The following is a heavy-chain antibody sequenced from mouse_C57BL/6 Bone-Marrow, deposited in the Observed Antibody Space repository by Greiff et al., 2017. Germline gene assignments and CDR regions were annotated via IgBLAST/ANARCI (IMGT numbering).Heavy chain of an antibody. Sequence: DVTLVASGGGLVQPKGSLKLSCAASGFSFNTYAMNWVRQAPGQGLEWVARIRSKSNNYATYYADSVKDRVTISRDDSESMLYLQMNNLKTEDTAMYYCVRQGGLTGTYVDYWGQGTTLTVSS. V-gene: IGHV10-1*01. CDR3: VRQGGLTGTYVDY. CDR2: IRSKSNNYAT. D-gene: IGHD4-1*01. J-gene: IGHJ2*01. CDR1: GFSFNTYA.